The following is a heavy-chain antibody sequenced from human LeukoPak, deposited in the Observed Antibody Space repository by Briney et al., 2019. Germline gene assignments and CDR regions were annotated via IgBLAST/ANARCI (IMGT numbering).Heavy chain of an antibody. J-gene: IGHJ4*02. CDR3: ARALTLYSYGQGY. Sequence: GGSLRLSCAASGFTFSSYSMNWVRQAPGKGPEWVSSISSSSSYIYYADSVKGRFTISRDNAKSSLYLQMNSLRAEDTAVYYCARALTLYSYGQGYWGQGTLVTVSS. D-gene: IGHD5-18*01. V-gene: IGHV3-21*01. CDR2: ISSSSSYI. CDR1: GFTFSSYS.